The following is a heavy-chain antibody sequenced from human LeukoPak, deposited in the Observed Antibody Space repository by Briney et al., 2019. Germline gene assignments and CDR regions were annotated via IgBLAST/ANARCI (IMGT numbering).Heavy chain of an antibody. CDR3: ARLPQGLLKEGPAFDI. Sequence: SGTLSLTCAVYGGTFSGYYWSWLRQPPGKGLEWVGEINNSGSTNYNPSLKSRVTISVDTSKNQISLKLSSMTAAEAGVSYCARLPQGLLKEGPAFDIWGQGTMVTVSS. CDR2: INNSGST. D-gene: IGHD3-22*01. V-gene: IGHV4-34*01. J-gene: IGHJ3*02. CDR1: GGTFSGYY.